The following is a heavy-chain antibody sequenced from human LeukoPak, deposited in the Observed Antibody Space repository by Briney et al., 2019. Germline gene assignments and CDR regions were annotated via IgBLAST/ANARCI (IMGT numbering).Heavy chain of an antibody. CDR3: ARDRITDHIAAAGTNEFDP. V-gene: IGHV4-39*07. J-gene: IGHJ5*02. D-gene: IGHD6-13*01. CDR1: GGSISSSSYY. CDR2: IYYSGST. Sequence: SETLSLTCTVSGGSISSSSYYWGWIRQPPGKGLEWIGSIYYSGSTYYNPSLKSRVTISVDTSKNQFSLKLSSVTAADTAVYYRARDRITDHIAAAGTNEFDPWGQGTLVTVSS.